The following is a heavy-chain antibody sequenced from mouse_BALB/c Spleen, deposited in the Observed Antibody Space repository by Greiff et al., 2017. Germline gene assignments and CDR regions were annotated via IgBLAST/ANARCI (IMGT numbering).Heavy chain of an antibody. CDR2: INPSTGYT. CDR1: GYTFTSYW. J-gene: IGHJ4*01. V-gene: IGHV1-7*01. CDR3: ARRTHYYAMDY. Sequence: VKLQESGAELAKPGASVKMSCKASGYTFTSYWMHWVKQRPGQGLEWIGYINPSTGYTEYNQKFKDKATLTADKSSSTAYMQLSSLTSEDSAVYYCARRTHYYAMDYWGQGTSVTVSS.